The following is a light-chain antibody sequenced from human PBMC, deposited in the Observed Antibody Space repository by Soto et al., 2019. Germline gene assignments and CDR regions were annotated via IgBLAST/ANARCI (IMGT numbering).Light chain of an antibody. Sequence: EIVLTQSPGTLSLSPGERATLSCRASQSVSSSYLAWYQQKPGQAPRVLIYGASSRATGIPDRFSGRGSGTDFTLTISRLEPEDFALYYCQQYGSSAYTFGQGTKLEIK. CDR2: GAS. CDR3: QQYGSSAYT. J-gene: IGKJ2*01. V-gene: IGKV3-20*01. CDR1: QSVSSSY.